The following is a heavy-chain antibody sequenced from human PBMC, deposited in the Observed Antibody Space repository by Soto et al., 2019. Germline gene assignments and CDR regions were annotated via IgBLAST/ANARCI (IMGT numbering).Heavy chain of an antibody. J-gene: IGHJ4*02. Sequence: GGSLRLSCAASGFPFSSYCIHWVRQAPGKGLEWVAVILHDGNNKYYADSVKGRFTISRDNSKNTLYLQMNSLRTEDTAIYYCARDDEGGSYCDLGYWGQGTLVTVSS. CDR3: ARDDEGGSYCDLGY. CDR1: GFPFSSYC. CDR2: ILHDGNNK. V-gene: IGHV3-30*03. D-gene: IGHD3-10*01.